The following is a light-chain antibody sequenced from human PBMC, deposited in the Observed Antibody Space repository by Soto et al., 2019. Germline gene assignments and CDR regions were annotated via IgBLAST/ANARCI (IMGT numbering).Light chain of an antibody. J-gene: IGKJ1*01. CDR3: QQYNNWPPWT. Sequence: EIVMTQSPDTLSVSPGERATLSCRASQSINNNLAWYQQKPGQAPRLLIYGAPTRATGIPARFSGSASGTEFTLTISNLQSEDFAVYYCQQYNNWPPWTFGRGTKLEIK. V-gene: IGKV3D-15*01. CDR1: QSINNN. CDR2: GAP.